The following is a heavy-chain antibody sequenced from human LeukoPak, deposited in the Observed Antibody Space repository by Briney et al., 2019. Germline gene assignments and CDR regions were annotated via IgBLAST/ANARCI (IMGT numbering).Heavy chain of an antibody. D-gene: IGHD2-2*01. CDR2: MNPNSGNT. V-gene: IGHV1-8*01. J-gene: IGHJ6*03. CDR1: GYTFTSYD. Sequence: ASVKVFCKASGYTFTSYDINWVRQATGQGLEWMGWMNPNSGNTGYAQKFQGRVTMTRNTSISTAYMELSSLRSEDTAVYYCARGATEEAVQLPNYYYYMDVWGKGTTVTVSS. CDR3: ARGATEEAVQLPNYYYYMDV.